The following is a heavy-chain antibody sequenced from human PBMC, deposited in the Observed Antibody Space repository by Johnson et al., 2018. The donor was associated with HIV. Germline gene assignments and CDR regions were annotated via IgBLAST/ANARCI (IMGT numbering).Heavy chain of an antibody. CDR2: ISADGDST. D-gene: IGHD1-26*01. CDR1: RFTFRIYA. J-gene: IGHJ3*02. V-gene: IGHV3-23*04. CDR3: AKDWEDQDSFDI. Sequence: EVQLVESGGGLVQPGGSLRLSCAASRFTFRIYAMTWVRQAPGKGLEWVSSISADGDSTYYADSVKGRFTISRDNPKNTFYLQMNSLRAEDTAIYYCAKDWEDQDSFDIWGQGTMVTVSS.